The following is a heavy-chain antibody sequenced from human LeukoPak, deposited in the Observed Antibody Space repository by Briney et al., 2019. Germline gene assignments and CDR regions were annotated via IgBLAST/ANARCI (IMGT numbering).Heavy chain of an antibody. Sequence: GESLKISCKGSGYSFTSYWIGWVRQRPGKGLEWMGIIYPGDSDTRYSPSFQGQVTISADKSISTAYLQWSSLKASDTAMYYCARAGYSSSWGGGAFDYWGQGTLVTVSS. D-gene: IGHD6-6*01. CDR3: ARAGYSSSWGGGAFDY. CDR2: IYPGDSDT. J-gene: IGHJ4*02. V-gene: IGHV5-51*01. CDR1: GYSFTSYW.